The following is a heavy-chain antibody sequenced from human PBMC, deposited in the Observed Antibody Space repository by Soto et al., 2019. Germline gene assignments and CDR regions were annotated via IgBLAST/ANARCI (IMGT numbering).Heavy chain of an antibody. CDR1: GLTFRSYG. D-gene: IGHD3-3*01. Sequence: PWGSLRISCAASGLTFRSYGMHWVRQAPGKWLEWVAVISYDGSNKYYADSVKCRFTISRDNSKNTLYLQMNSLRAEDTAVYYCAKDCHDFWSGYYFPYYYGMDVWGQGTTVTVSS. V-gene: IGHV3-30*18. J-gene: IGHJ6*02. CDR2: ISYDGSNK. CDR3: AKDCHDFWSGYYFPYYYGMDV.